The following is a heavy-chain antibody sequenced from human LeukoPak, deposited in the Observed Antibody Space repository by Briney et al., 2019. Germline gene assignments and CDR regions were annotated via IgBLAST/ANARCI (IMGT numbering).Heavy chain of an antibody. D-gene: IGHD3-10*01. CDR1: GFSFRDYG. CDR3: ARVGSGSWPWAFDI. V-gene: IGHV3-33*01. CDR2: IWNDGSKK. Sequence: GRSLRLSCAASGFSFRDYGMHWVRQAPGKGLEWVGVIWNDGSKKDYADFVKGRLTISRDNFKSTLYLQVNSLRAEDTAVYYCARVGSGSWPWAFDIWGQGTMVTVSP. J-gene: IGHJ3*02.